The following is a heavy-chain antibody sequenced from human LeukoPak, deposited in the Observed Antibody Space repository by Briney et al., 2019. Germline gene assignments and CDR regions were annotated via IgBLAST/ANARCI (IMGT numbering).Heavy chain of an antibody. CDR2: IIPIFGTA. V-gene: IGHV1-69*01. Sequence: ASVKVSCKASGGTFSSYAISWVRQAPGQGLEWMGGIIPIFGTANYAQKFQGRVTITADESTSTAYMELSSLRSEDTAVYYCARDLTPSSSWTPYYYGMDVWGQGTTVTVSS. CDR3: ARDLTPSSSWTPYYYGMDV. D-gene: IGHD6-13*01. CDR1: GGTFSSYA. J-gene: IGHJ6*02.